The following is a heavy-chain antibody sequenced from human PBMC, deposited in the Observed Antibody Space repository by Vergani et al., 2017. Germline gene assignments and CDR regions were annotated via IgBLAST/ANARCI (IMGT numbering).Heavy chain of an antibody. CDR3: ARGGRVEPFYSSSWIQYFQH. V-gene: IGHV4-59*01. J-gene: IGHJ1*01. CDR1: GGSISSYY. D-gene: IGHD6-13*01. CDR2: IYYSGST. Sequence: QVQLQESGPGLVKPSETLSLTCTVSGGSISSYYWSWIRQPPGKGLEWIGSIYYSGSTNYNPSLKSRVTISVDTSKNQFSLKLSSVTAADTAVYYCARGGRVEPFYSSSWIQYFQHWGQGTLVTVSS.